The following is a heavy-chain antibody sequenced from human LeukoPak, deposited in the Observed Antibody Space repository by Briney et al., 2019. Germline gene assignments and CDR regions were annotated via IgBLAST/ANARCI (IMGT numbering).Heavy chain of an antibody. Sequence: PGGSLRLSCAASGFTFDDYAMHWVRQAPGKGLEWVSGISWNSGSIGYADSVKGRFTISRDNAKNSLYLQMNSLRAEDTALYYCAKGAGGVHFYYFDYWGQGTLVTVSS. V-gene: IGHV3-9*01. CDR2: ISWNSGSI. CDR3: AKGAGGVHFYYFDY. CDR1: GFTFDDYA. J-gene: IGHJ4*02. D-gene: IGHD3-16*01.